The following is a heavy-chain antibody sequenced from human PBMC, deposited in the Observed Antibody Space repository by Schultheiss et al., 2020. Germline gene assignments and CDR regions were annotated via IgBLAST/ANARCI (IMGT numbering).Heavy chain of an antibody. V-gene: IGHV1-8*01. D-gene: IGHD3-22*01. CDR1: GSTFTSYD. Sequence: ASVKVSCKASGSTFTSYDINWVRQATGQGLEWMGWMNPNSGNTGYAQKFQGRVTMTRNTSISTAYMELSSLRSEDTAVYYCARSSDYYDSSGYYKIQYYYYGMDVWGQGTTVTVSS. CDR2: MNPNSGNT. CDR3: ARSSDYYDSSGYYKIQYYYYGMDV. J-gene: IGHJ6*02.